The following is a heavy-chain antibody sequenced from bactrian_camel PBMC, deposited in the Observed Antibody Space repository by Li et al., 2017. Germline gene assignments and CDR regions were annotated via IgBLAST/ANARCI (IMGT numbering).Heavy chain of an antibody. CDR1: GVTPSPNC. CDR2: IGRDGYT. V-gene: IGHV3S53*01. CDR3: AEGRGSRGEHCYSLNY. Sequence: HVQLVESGGGLVQPGGSLRLSCTASGVTPSPNCMGWYRQAPGNEREGIAFIGRDGYTSNTDSVKGRFTISRDSAKNTVYLQMNDLQPEDTATYYCAEGRGSRGEHCYSLNYWGQGTQVTVS. J-gene: IGHJ4*01. D-gene: IGHD6*01.